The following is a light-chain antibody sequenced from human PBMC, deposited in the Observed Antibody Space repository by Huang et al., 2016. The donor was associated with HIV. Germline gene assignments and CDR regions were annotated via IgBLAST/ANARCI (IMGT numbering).Light chain of an antibody. CDR3: QQYYTTPRDT. CDR1: QDIRSS. Sequence: DIQMTQSPSSLSASVGDRVTITCRASQDIRSSLAWYQQKPGKAPKLLLFAASRLESGVPARVSGSGSGTDYTLTISSLQPEDFATYYCQQYYTTPRDTFGQGTRLEIK. V-gene: IGKV1-NL1*01. CDR2: AAS. J-gene: IGKJ5*01.